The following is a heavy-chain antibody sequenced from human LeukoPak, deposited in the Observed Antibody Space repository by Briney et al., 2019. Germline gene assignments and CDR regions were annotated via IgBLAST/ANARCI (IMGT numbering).Heavy chain of an antibody. CDR3: ARRPGEYGGNDLDY. CDR2: IYYSGGT. CDR1: GGSISSNSYY. Sequence: PSETLSLTCTVSGGSISSNSYYWGWIRQPPGMGLEWIGSIYYSGGTNYHPSLKSRVTMSVDTSKNQFSLRLSSVTAADTAVYYCARRPGEYGGNDLDYWGQGTLVTVSS. D-gene: IGHD4/OR15-4a*01. V-gene: IGHV4-39*01. J-gene: IGHJ4*02.